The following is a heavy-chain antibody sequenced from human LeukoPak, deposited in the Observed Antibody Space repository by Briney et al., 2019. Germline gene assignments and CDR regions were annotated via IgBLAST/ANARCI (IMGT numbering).Heavy chain of an antibody. CDR2: ISYDGSNK. V-gene: IGHV3-30*03. Sequence: PGGSLRLSCAASGFTFSSYGMHWVRQAPGKGLEWVAVISYDGSNKYYADSVKGRFTISRDNAKNSLYLQMNNLRAEDTAVYYCATHPKSSSWYEFDYWGQGTLVTVSS. CDR3: ATHPKSSSWYEFDY. J-gene: IGHJ4*02. CDR1: GFTFSSYG. D-gene: IGHD6-13*01.